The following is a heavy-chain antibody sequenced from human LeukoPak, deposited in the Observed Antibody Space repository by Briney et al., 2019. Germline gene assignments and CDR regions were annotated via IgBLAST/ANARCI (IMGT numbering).Heavy chain of an antibody. CDR3: ATTSEGGYDNSGYYYS. D-gene: IGHD3-22*01. CDR1: GGSLSDNF. CDR2: INQSGST. V-gene: IGHV4-34*01. Sequence: SETLSLTCGVYGGSLSDNFWSWVRQPPGKGLEWIGEINQSGSTNYNPSLKSRVTISLGTSKKHFSLNLKSVTAADTAVYYCATTSEGGYDNSGYYYSWGQGTLVTVSS. J-gene: IGHJ1*01.